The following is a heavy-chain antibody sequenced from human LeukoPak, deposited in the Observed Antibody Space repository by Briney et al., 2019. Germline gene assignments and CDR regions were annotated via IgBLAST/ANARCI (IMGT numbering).Heavy chain of an antibody. Sequence: ASVKVSCKTSGYKFTSYGISWVRQAPGQGLEWMGWISAYNGNTNYAQKLQGRVTMTTDTSTSTAYMELRSLRSDDTAVYYCARLLRLGELSLYRGLFFDYWGQGTLVTVSS. CDR3: ARLLRLGELSLYRGLFFDY. J-gene: IGHJ4*02. V-gene: IGHV1-18*01. D-gene: IGHD3-16*02. CDR2: ISAYNGNT. CDR1: GYKFTSYG.